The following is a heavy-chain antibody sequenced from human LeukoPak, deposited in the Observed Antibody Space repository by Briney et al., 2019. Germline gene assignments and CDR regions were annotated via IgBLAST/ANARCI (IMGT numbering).Heavy chain of an antibody. CDR3: ASLYGDYVASDY. CDR2: INPNSGGT. D-gene: IGHD4-17*01. V-gene: IGHV1-2*02. CDR1: GYSFTVYD. J-gene: IGHJ4*02. Sequence: GASVKVSCKASGYSFTVYDMHWVRQAPGQGLEWMGWINPNSGGTNYAQKFLGRVTMTRDTSISTAHMELSRLRSDDTAVYYCASLYGDYVASDYWGQGTLVTVSS.